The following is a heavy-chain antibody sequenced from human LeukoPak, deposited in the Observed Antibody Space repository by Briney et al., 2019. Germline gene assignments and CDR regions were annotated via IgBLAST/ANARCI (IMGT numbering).Heavy chain of an antibody. V-gene: IGHV4-31*03. CDR1: GGSISSGGYY. CDR3: ASFEPYYDILTGYPTGWFDP. CDR2: IYYSGST. J-gene: IGHJ5*02. Sequence: PSETLSLTCTVSGGSISSGGYYWGWIRQHPGKGLEWIGYIYYSGSTYYNPSLKSRVTISVDTSKNQFSLKLSSVTAADTAVYYCASFEPYYDILTGYPTGWFDPWGQGTLVTVSS. D-gene: IGHD3-9*01.